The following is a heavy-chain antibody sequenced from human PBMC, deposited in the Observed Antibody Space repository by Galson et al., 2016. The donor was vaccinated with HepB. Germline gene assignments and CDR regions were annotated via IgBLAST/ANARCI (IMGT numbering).Heavy chain of an antibody. J-gene: IGHJ4*02. CDR2: ISSSSSYL. V-gene: IGHV3-21*01. CDR3: ARRRSTPWGHYFDY. CDR1: GLTFSSYT. D-gene: IGHD7-27*01. Sequence: CLRPACAAAGLTFSSYTMKWVRQAPGKGLEWVSSISSSSSYLYYADAAKGRFTISRDNAKTSLFLQMNSLRAEDTAVYYCARRRSTPWGHYFDYWGQGTLVTVSS.